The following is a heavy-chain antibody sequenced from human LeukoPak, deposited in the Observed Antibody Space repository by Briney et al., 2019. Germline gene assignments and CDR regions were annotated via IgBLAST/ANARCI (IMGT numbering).Heavy chain of an antibody. CDR1: GFTFSSYG. Sequence: GGTLRLSCAASGFTFSSYGMSWVRQAPGKGLEWVSAISGSGGSKYYADSVKGRFTISRDNSKNTLYLQMNSLRAEDTAVYYCAKESPYYYDSSGYYYGGLFDYWGQGTLVTVSS. V-gene: IGHV3-23*01. CDR3: AKESPYYYDSSGYYYGGLFDY. CDR2: ISGSGGSK. J-gene: IGHJ4*02. D-gene: IGHD3-22*01.